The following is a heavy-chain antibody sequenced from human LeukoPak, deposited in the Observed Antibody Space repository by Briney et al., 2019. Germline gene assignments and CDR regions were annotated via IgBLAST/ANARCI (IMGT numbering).Heavy chain of an antibody. CDR1: GFTFSDSY. D-gene: IGHD1-26*01. Sequence: GGSLRLSCAASGFTFSDSYMCWIRQAPGKGLEWISYISGSGHDINYADSVKGRFTISRDNAKNSLYLQMNSLRAEDTALYFCATGAGRVEGDDWGQGTLVTVSS. CDR3: ATGAGRVEGDD. CDR2: ISGSGHDI. J-gene: IGHJ4*02. V-gene: IGHV3-11*01.